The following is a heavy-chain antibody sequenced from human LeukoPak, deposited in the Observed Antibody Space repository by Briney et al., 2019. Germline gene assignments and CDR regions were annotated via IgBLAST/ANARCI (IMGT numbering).Heavy chain of an antibody. D-gene: IGHD1-1*01. CDR3: ARLLEPGLLENWFDP. CDR1: GYSFTSYW. V-gene: IGHV5-51*01. CDR2: IYPGDSDT. Sequence: GASLKISCEGSGYSFTSYWIGWVRQMPGKGLEWMGIIYPGDSDTRYSPSFQGQVTISADKSISTAYLQWSSLKASDTAMYYCARLLEPGLLENWFDPWGQGTLVTVSS. J-gene: IGHJ5*02.